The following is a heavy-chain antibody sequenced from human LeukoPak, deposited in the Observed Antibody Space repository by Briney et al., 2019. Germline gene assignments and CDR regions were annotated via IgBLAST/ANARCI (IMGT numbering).Heavy chain of an antibody. Sequence: GGSLRLSCAASGFTVGNFGMHWVRQTPGKGRGWLAIISDDGSNEYYADSGEGRFTLSRDNSKNTPYLQLNSLRAEDTAVYYCAKDRDISTGEDYYYDMDVWGKGTTVTVSS. CDR3: AKDRDISTGEDYYYDMDV. J-gene: IGHJ6*04. V-gene: IGHV3-30*18. CDR1: GFTVGNFG. CDR2: ISDDGSNE. D-gene: IGHD3-9*01.